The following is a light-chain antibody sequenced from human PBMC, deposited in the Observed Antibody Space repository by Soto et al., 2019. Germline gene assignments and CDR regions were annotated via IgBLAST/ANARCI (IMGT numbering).Light chain of an antibody. J-gene: IGKJ5*01. Sequence: EIVMTQSPATLSVSPGERATLSCRASQSVGSNLAWYQQKPGQAPRLLIYGASTRATGIPARFSGSGSGTDFTLTINSLEPEDFAVYYCQQRSNWPSITFGQGTRLEIK. CDR1: QSVGSN. V-gene: IGKV3-15*01. CDR3: QQRSNWPSIT. CDR2: GAS.